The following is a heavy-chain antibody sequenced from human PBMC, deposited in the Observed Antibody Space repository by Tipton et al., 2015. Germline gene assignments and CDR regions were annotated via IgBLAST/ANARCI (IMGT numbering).Heavy chain of an antibody. J-gene: IGHJ4*02. CDR1: GDSINSGGYY. Sequence: TLSLTCTVSGDSINSGGYYWNWIRQVPGKGPEWIGYIYHSGNAYYNPSLKSRVSISVDTSKNQIYLNLSSLTAADTAVYYCARLGGYSSSWSFFDYCGQGTLVRVSS. D-gene: IGHD6-13*01. CDR2: IYHSGNA. CDR3: ARLGGYSSSWSFFDY. V-gene: IGHV4-31*03.